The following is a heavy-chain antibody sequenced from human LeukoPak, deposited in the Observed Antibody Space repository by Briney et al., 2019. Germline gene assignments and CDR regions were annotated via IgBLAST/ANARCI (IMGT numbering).Heavy chain of an antibody. CDR3: ARGKGMATATDFEY. V-gene: IGHV1-69*01. CDR2: IIPIFGTA. J-gene: IGHJ4*02. CDR1: GCTFSSYS. D-gene: IGHD5-24*01. Sequence: ASVNVSSKASGCTFSSYSISWVRQAPGQGLDWMGGIIPIFGTAHYAQKFQGRVTINADESTRTAYMELSSLRSEDTDVYYCARGKGMATATDFEYWGQGTVVTVSS.